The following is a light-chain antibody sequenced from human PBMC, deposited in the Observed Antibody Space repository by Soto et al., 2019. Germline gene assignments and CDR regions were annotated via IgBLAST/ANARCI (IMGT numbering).Light chain of an antibody. V-gene: IGLV1-47*02. CDR1: SSNIGSNY. CDR2: GDS. J-gene: IGLJ3*02. CDR3: TAWDSSISAVL. Sequence: QSVLTRPPSASGTTGQRVTITCSGSSSNIGSNYVYWYQQLAGTAPKLLIYGDSQRPSGVPDRFSGSKSGTSASLAISGLRSEDEADYYCTAWDSSISAVLFGGGTKLTVL.